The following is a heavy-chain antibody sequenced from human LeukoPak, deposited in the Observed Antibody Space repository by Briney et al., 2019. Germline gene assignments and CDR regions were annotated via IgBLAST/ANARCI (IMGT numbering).Heavy chain of an antibody. Sequence: SVKVSCKASGGTFSSYAISWVRQAPRQGLEWMGGIIPIFGTANYAQKFQGRVTITTDESTSTAYMELSSLRSEDTAVYYCARVNDFWSGYYRNWFDPWGQGTLVTVSS. V-gene: IGHV1-69*05. J-gene: IGHJ5*02. CDR1: GGTFSSYA. D-gene: IGHD3-3*01. CDR3: ARVNDFWSGYYRNWFDP. CDR2: IIPIFGTA.